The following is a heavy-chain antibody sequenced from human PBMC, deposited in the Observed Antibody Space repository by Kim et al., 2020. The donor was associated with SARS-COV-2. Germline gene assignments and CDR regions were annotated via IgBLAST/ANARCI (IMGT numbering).Heavy chain of an antibody. J-gene: IGHJ4*02. Sequence: CADSEKGRFTISRDNAKNSVSLQMNRLRAEDTAVYYCARVHDFGDYRAFDNWGQGTLVTVSS. D-gene: IGHD4-17*01. CDR3: ARVHDFGDYRAFDN. V-gene: IGHV3-11*05.